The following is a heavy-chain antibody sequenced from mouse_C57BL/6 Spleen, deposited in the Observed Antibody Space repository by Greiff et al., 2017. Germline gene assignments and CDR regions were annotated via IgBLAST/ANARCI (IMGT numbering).Heavy chain of an antibody. CDR1: GYTFTSYW. Sequence: QVQLQQPGAELVMPGASVKLSCKASGYTFTSYWMHWVKQRPGQGLEWIGEIDPSDSYTNYNQKFQGKSTLTVDKSASTAYMQLSSLTSADSAVYYCARRDYYGSSPYYFYYWGQGTTLTFSS. V-gene: IGHV1-69*01. CDR2: IDPSDSYT. CDR3: ARRDYYGSSPYYFYY. J-gene: IGHJ2*01. D-gene: IGHD1-1*01.